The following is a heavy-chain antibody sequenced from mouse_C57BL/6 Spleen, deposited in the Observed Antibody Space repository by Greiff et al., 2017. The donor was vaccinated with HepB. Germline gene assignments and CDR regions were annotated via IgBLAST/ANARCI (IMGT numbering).Heavy chain of an antibody. V-gene: IGHV1-82*01. CDR1: GYAFSSSW. J-gene: IGHJ4*01. Sequence: QVQLQQSGPELVKPGASVKISCKASGYAFSSSWMNWVKQRPGKGLEWIGRIYPGDGDTNYNGKFKGKATLTADKSSSTAYMQLSSLTSEDSAVYVCARINWEDYAMDYWGQGTSVTVSS. CDR2: IYPGDGDT. CDR3: ARINWEDYAMDY. D-gene: IGHD4-1*01.